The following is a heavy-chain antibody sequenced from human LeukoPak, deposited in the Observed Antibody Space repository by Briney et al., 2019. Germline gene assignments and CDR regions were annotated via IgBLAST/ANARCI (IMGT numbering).Heavy chain of an antibody. V-gene: IGHV4-59*01. D-gene: IGHD6-25*01. Sequence: SETLSLTCTVSGGSISSYFWSWIRQPPGKGLEWIWYIYYSGSTNYNPSLKSRVTISVDTSKNQFSLKLSSVTAADTAVYYCASARLGSGLEGAFDIWGQGTMVTVSS. CDR2: IYYSGST. CDR1: GGSISSYF. J-gene: IGHJ3*02. CDR3: ASARLGSGLEGAFDI.